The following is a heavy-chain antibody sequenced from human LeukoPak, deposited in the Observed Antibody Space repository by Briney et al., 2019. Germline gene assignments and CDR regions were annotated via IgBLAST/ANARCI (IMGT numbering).Heavy chain of an antibody. CDR1: GFTFSRFA. Sequence: GGSLRLSCAASGFTFSRFAMSWVRQAPGKGLEWVSGISGSGDSTYYADSVKGRFTISRDNSKNTLYLQMNGLRAEDTAVYYCATYRRGYHDSSESYCFVYWGQGTLVTVSS. J-gene: IGHJ4*02. D-gene: IGHD3-22*01. CDR2: ISGSGDST. V-gene: IGHV3-23*01. CDR3: ATYRRGYHDSSESYCFVY.